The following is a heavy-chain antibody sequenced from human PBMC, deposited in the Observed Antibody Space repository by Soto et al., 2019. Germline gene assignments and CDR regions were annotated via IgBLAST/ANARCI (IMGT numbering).Heavy chain of an antibody. CDR1: GFSLSTSGEG. V-gene: IGHV2-5*02. Sequence: QITLKESGPTLVKPTQTLTLTCTFAGFSLSTSGEGVGWIRQPPGKALEWLAVIYWEDDKRYSPSLKSRLTITQDTSKNQVVLTMTNMDPVDTGTYYCAHGTGYLFDYWGQGTLVTVSS. D-gene: IGHD6-25*01. CDR2: IYWEDDK. CDR3: AHGTGYLFDY. J-gene: IGHJ4*02.